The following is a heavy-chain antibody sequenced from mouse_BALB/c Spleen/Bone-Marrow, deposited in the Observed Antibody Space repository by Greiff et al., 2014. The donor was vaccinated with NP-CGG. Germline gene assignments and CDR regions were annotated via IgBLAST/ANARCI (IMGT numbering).Heavy chain of an antibody. V-gene: IGHV5-17*02. J-gene: IGHJ4*01. CDR2: ISSGSSTI. D-gene: IGHD3-3*01. CDR3: TRSGTLGAMDY. CDR1: GFTFSSFG. Sequence: EVKVEESGGGLVQPGGSRKLPCAASGFTFSSFGMHWVRQAPEKGLEWVAYISSGSSTIYYADTMKGRFTISRDNPKNTLFLQMTSLRSEDTAMYYCTRSGTLGAMDYWGQGTSVTVSS.